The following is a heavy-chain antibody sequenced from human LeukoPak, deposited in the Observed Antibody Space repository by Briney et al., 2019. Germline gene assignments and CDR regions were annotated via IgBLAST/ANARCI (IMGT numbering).Heavy chain of an antibody. CDR3: TTTREQYSSSWIDY. Sequence: GGSLRLSCAASGXTFSNAWMSWVRQAPGKGLEWVGRIKSKTDGGTTDYAAPVKGRFTISRDDSENTLYLQMNSLKTEDTAVYYCTTTREQYSSSWIDYWGQGTLVTVSS. CDR2: IKSKTDGGTT. V-gene: IGHV3-15*01. CDR1: GXTFSNAW. D-gene: IGHD6-13*01. J-gene: IGHJ4*02.